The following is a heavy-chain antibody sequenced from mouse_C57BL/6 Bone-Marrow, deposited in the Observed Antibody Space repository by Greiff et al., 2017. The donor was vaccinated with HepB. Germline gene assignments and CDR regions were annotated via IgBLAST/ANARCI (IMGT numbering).Heavy chain of an antibody. CDR2: ISNGGGST. CDR3: ARRGTTVVAKDWYFDV. Sequence: EVKLMESGGGLVQPGGSLKLSCAASGFTFSDYYMYWVRQTPEKRLEWVAYISNGGGSTYYPDTVKGRFTISRDTAKHTLYLQMRRLKSEDTAMYYCARRGTTVVAKDWYFDVWGTGTTVTVSS. CDR1: GFTFSDYY. J-gene: IGHJ1*03. V-gene: IGHV5-12*01. D-gene: IGHD1-1*01.